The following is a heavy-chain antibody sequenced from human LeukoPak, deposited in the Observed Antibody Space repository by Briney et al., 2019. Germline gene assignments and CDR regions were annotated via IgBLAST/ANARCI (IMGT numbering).Heavy chain of an antibody. J-gene: IGHJ5*02. D-gene: IGHD3-3*01. CDR1: GFTVISNY. Sequence: GGSLRLSCAASGFTVISNYMSWVRQAPGKGLEWVSVIYSGGSTYYADSVKGRFTISRDNSKNTLYLQMNSLRAEDTAVYYCAKGGTRHYDFWANWFDPWGQGTLVTVSS. CDR3: AKGGTRHYDFWANWFDP. V-gene: IGHV3-53*01. CDR2: IYSGGST.